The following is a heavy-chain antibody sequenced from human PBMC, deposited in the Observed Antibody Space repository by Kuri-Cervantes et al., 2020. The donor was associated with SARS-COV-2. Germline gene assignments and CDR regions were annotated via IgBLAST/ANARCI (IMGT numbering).Heavy chain of an antibody. J-gene: IGHJ6*02. CDR3: ARDPPSPYCSGGSCRTDV. D-gene: IGHD2-15*01. CDR1: GFTFSSYS. CDR2: ISSSSSYI. Sequence: GESLKISCVASGFTFSSYSMNRVRQAPGKGLEWVSSISSSSSYIYYADSVKGRFTISRDNAKNSLYLQMNSLRAEDTAVYYCARDPPSPYCSGGSCRTDVWGQGTTVTVSS. V-gene: IGHV3-21*01.